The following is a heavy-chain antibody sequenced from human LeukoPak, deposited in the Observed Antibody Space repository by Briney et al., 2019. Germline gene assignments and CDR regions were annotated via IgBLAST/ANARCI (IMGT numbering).Heavy chain of an antibody. CDR2: IIPISGTA. V-gene: IGHV1-69*13. D-gene: IGHD3-3*01. J-gene: IGHJ4*02. CDR3: ARRTIFGVETLLDY. Sequence: GASVKVSCKASGGTFSSYAISWVRQAPGQGLEWMGGIIPISGTANYAQKFQGRVTITADESTSTAYMELSSLRSEDTAVYYCARRTIFGVETLLDYWGQGTLVTVSS. CDR1: GGTFSSYA.